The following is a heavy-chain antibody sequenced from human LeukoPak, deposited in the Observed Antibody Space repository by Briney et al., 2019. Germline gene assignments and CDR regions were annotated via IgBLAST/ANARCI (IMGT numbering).Heavy chain of an antibody. CDR3: ARGGGYCSGGSCYPSLDYYYGMDV. V-gene: IGHV4-59*01. J-gene: IGHJ6*02. CDR2: IYYSGST. Sequence: SETLSLTCTVSGGSISSYYWSWIRQPPGKGLEWIGYIYYSGSTNYNPSLKSRVTISVDTSKNQFSLKLSSVTAADTAVYYCARGGGYCSGGSCYPSLDYYYGMDVWGQGITVTVSS. D-gene: IGHD2-15*01. CDR1: GGSISSYY.